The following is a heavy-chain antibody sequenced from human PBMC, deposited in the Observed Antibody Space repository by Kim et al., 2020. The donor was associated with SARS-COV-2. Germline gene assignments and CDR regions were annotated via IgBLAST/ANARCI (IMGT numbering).Heavy chain of an antibody. D-gene: IGHD1-26*01. CDR2: LGRSGNT. CDR1: GFTFTGYA. J-gene: IGHJ6*02. V-gene: IGHV3-23*01. Sequence: GGSLRLSCAASGFTFTGYAMSWVRQAPGKGLEWVSTLGRSGNTYYADSVKGRFTISRDNPRDTLYLQMNSLRAEDTAVYYCHRWDMDVWGQGTTVTVSS. CDR3: HRWDMDV.